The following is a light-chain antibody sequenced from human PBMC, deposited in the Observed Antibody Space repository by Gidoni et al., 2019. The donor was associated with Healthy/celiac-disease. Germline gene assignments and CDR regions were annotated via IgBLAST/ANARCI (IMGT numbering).Light chain of an antibody. V-gene: IGKV3-11*01. CDR3: QQRSNWPLLT. Sequence: EMVLTQSPATLSLSPGERATLSCRASQSVSSYLAWYQQKPGQAPRLLIYDASNRDTGIPARFSGSGSGTDFTLTISSLEPEDLAVYYCQQRSNWPLLTFGGGTKVEIK. J-gene: IGKJ4*01. CDR2: DAS. CDR1: QSVSSY.